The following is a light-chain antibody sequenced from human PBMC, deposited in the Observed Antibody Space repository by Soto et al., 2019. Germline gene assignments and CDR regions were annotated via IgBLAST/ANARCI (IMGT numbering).Light chain of an antibody. CDR1: QSVSSRD. CDR2: ATS. J-gene: IGKJ2*01. CDR3: QQYDNSPGYT. V-gene: IGKV3-20*01. Sequence: EIVLTQSPGTLSLFPGERATLSCRASQSVSSRDLAWYQQKPGQAPRLLIYATSSRAAGIPDRFSGSGSGTDFTLTISRLEPEDFAVYYCQQYDNSPGYTFGQGTKLEIK.